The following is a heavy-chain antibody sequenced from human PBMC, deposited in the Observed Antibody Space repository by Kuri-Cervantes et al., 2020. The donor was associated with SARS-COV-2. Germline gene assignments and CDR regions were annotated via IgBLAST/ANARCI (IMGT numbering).Heavy chain of an antibody. CDR2: ISYDGSNK. CDR3: ARDGGGYMDV. J-gene: IGHJ6*03. Sequence: GESLKISCAASGFTFSAYNMNWVRQAPGKGLGWVAVISYDGSNKYYADSVKGRFTISRDNSKNTLYLQMNSLRAEDTAVYYCARDGGGYMDVWGKGTTVTVSS. CDR1: GFTFSAYN. V-gene: IGHV3-30*03. D-gene: IGHD3-16*01.